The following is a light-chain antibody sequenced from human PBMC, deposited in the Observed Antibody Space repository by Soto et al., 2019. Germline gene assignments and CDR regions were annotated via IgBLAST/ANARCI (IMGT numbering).Light chain of an antibody. CDR1: QSVGTY. Sequence: EVVLTQSPATLSLSPGERATLSCRASQSVGTYLVWYQQKHGQPPSLLIYDASNRATDVPVRFSGSGSGTDFTLTISILEPEDVAVYYCQQHNSWPITFGQGTRLEIK. CDR2: DAS. CDR3: QQHNSWPIT. V-gene: IGKV3-11*01. J-gene: IGKJ5*01.